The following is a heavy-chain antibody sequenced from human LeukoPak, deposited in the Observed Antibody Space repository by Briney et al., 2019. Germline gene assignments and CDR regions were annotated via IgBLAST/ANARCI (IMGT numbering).Heavy chain of an antibody. D-gene: IGHD5-18*01. Sequence: GGSLRLSCTASGFTFGDHAMSWVRQAPGKGLEWLGFIRSKAYGGTTEYAASAKGRFTISRDDPKSIAYLQMNSLTTEDTAVYCSRGPTQQWLYSGTDVWGQGTTVIVSS. CDR3: RGPTQQWLYSGTDV. CDR2: IRSKAYGGTT. CDR1: GFTFGDHA. V-gene: IGHV3-49*04. J-gene: IGHJ6*02.